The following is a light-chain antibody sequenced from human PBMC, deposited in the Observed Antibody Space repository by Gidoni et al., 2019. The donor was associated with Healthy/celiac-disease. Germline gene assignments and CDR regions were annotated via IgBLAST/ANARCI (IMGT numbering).Light chain of an antibody. CDR3: QVWDSSSDHRGV. J-gene: IGLJ2*01. CDR2: YDS. V-gene: IGLV3-21*04. CDR1: NTGSKS. Sequence: SYVLTQPPSLSVAPGKPARLTCGGYNTGSKSVHWYQQKPGQAPVLVIYYDSHRPSGIPERFPGSNSGNTATLTISRVEAGDEADYYCQVWDSSSDHRGVFGGGTKLTVL.